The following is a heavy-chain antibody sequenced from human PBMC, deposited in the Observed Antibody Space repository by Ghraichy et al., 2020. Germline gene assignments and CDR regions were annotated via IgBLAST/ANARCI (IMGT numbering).Heavy chain of an antibody. CDR2: ISGSGGST. CDR1: GFTFSSYA. D-gene: IGHD4-17*01. V-gene: IGHV3-23*01. Sequence: GGSLRLSCAASGFTFSSYAMSWVRQAPGKGLEWVSAISGSGGSTYYADSVKGRFTISRDNSKNTLYLQMNSLRAEDTAVYYCAKKEARRITTTVTGLEMDYWGQGTLVTVSS. CDR3: AKKEARRITTTVTGLEMDY. J-gene: IGHJ4*02.